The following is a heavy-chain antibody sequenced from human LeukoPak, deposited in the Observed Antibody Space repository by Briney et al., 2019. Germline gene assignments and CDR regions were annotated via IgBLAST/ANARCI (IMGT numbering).Heavy chain of an antibody. D-gene: IGHD6-6*01. CDR1: DGPIGSFY. CDR2: IYYDGST. J-gene: IGHJ4*02. Sequence: SETLSLTCTVSDGPIGSFYWSWIRQPPGKGLEWIAYIYYDGSTICNPSLKSRVTISIDTSRKQFSLKVTSVTAADTAVYYCAGYSDSSVDYWGQGTLVIVSP. CDR3: AGYSDSSVDY. V-gene: IGHV4-59*03.